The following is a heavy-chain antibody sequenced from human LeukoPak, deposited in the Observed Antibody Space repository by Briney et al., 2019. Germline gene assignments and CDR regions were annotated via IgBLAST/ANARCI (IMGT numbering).Heavy chain of an antibody. J-gene: IGHJ4*02. Sequence: GESLRLSCAASGFTLSTYWMHWVRQGPGKGLVWVSYISPDGSITRYADSVKGRFTISRDNSKNTLYLQMNSLGAEDTAVYFCAKDLQGHCAGDCYVYWGQGSLVTVSS. CDR2: ISPDGSIT. CDR1: GFTLSTYW. V-gene: IGHV3-74*01. CDR3: AKDLQGHCAGDCYVY. D-gene: IGHD2-21*02.